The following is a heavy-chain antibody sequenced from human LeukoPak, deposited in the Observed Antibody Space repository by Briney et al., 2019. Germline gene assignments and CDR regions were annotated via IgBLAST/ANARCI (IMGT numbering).Heavy chain of an antibody. Sequence: GGSLRLSCAASGFTFSSYGMHWVRQAPGKGLEWVAFIRYDGSNKYYADPVKGRFTISRDNSKNTLYLQMNSLRAEDTAVYYCATGEDFWSGYDKGFFDYWGQGTLVTVPS. CDR2: IRYDGSNK. V-gene: IGHV3-30*02. CDR3: ATGEDFWSGYDKGFFDY. D-gene: IGHD3-3*01. J-gene: IGHJ4*02. CDR1: GFTFSSYG.